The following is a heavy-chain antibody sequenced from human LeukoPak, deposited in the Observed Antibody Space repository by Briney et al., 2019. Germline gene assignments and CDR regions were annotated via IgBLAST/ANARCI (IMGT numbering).Heavy chain of an antibody. CDR1: GGSISSYY. CDR2: IYYSGST. CDR3: ASGPTGAGRIAAAGRPFDY. D-gene: IGHD6-13*01. V-gene: IGHV4-59*08. J-gene: IGHJ4*02. Sequence: SETLSLTCTVSGGSISSYYWSWIRQPPGKGLEWIGYIYYSGSTNYIPSLKSRVTISVDTSKNQFSLKLSSVTAADTAVYYCASGPTGAGRIAAAGRPFDYWGQGTLVTVSS.